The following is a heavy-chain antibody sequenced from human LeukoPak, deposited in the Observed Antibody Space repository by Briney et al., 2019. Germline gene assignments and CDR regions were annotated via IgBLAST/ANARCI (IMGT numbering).Heavy chain of an antibody. J-gene: IGHJ5*02. CDR1: GGSFSGYY. V-gene: IGHV4-34*01. CDR2: INHSGST. Sequence: PSETLSLTCAVYGGSFSGYYWSWIRQPPGKGLEWIGEINHSGSTNYNPSLKSRVTISVDTSKNQFSLKLSSVTAADTAVYYCARSLVYYYGSGSYYRGRFDPWGQGTLVTVSS. D-gene: IGHD3-10*01. CDR3: ARSLVYYYGSGSYYRGRFDP.